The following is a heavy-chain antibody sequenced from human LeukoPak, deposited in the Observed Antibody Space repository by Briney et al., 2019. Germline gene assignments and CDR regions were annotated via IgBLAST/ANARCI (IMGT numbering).Heavy chain of an antibody. CDR1: GFTFSSYW. J-gene: IGHJ4*02. Sequence: SGGSLGLSCAASGFTFSSYWMSWVRQAPGGGLEWVANIKQDGSEKYYVDSVKGRFTISRDNAKKSLYLQMNSLRAEDTAVYYCARDPMYYYGSGSYYDDYWGQGTLVTVSS. CDR2: IKQDGSEK. V-gene: IGHV3-7*01. D-gene: IGHD3-10*01. CDR3: ARDPMYYYGSGSYYDDY.